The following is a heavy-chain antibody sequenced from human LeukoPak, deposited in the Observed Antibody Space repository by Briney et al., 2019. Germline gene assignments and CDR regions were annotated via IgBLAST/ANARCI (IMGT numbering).Heavy chain of an antibody. D-gene: IGHD3-22*01. CDR3: AKALNYYDRAYDM. CDR2: ISYDGSNK. CDR1: GFSFSSYG. V-gene: IGHV3-30*18. Sequence: GRSLRLSCAASGFSFSSYGMHWVRQAPGKGLEWVAVISYDGSNKYYADSVKGRFTISRDNCKNTLHMQMNTLRAEDTAMYYCAKALNYYDRAYDMWGQGTVVTVSS. J-gene: IGHJ3*02.